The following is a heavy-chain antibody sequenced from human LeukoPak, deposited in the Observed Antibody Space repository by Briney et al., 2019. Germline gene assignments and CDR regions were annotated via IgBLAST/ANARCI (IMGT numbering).Heavy chain of an antibody. CDR1: GFTFSSYA. J-gene: IGHJ4*02. CDR2: ISYDGSNK. CDR3: AAGYCSGGSCLTTDY. Sequence: GGSLRLSCAASGFTFSSYAMHWVRQAPGKGLEWVAVISYDGSNKYYADSVKGRFTISRDNSKNTLYLQMNSLRAEDTAVYYCAAGYCSGGSCLTTDYWGQGTLVTVSS. V-gene: IGHV3-30-3*01. D-gene: IGHD2-15*01.